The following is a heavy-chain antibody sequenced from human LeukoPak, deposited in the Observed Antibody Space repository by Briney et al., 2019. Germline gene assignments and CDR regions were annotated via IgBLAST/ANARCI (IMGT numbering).Heavy chain of an antibody. J-gene: IGHJ4*02. V-gene: IGHV4-30-2*03. CDR2: IYHSGST. CDR3: ARRARYYDSSGYYYDVWDY. CDR1: GGSISSGGYS. D-gene: IGHD3-22*01. Sequence: SQTLSLTCAVSGGSISSGGYSWSWIRQPPGKGLEWIGYIYHSGSTYYNPSLKSRVTISVDTSKNQFSLKLSSVTAADTAVYYCARRARYYDSSGYYYDVWDYWGQGTLVTVSS.